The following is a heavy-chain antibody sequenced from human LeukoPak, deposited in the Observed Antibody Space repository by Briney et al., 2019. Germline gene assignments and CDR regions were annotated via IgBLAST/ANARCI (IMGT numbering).Heavy chain of an antibody. V-gene: IGHV3-74*01. CDR3: TSLSDAIESRGTRNY. CDR2: INTDGSST. J-gene: IGHJ4*02. D-gene: IGHD2-8*01. Sequence: GGSLRLSCAASGFTFSSYWMHWVRQAPGKGLVWVSRINTDGSSTSYADSVKGRFTISRDNAKNSLYLQMNSLRAEDTAVYYCTSLSDAIESRGTRNYWGQGTLVTVSS. CDR1: GFTFSSYW.